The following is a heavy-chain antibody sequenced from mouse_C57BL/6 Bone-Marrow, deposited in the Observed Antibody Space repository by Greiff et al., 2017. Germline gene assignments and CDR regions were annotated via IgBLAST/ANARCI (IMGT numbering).Heavy chain of an antibody. CDR1: GFNIKDDY. CDR2: IDPENGDT. V-gene: IGHV14-4*01. J-gene: IGHJ3*01. Sequence: EVKLQESGAELVRPGASVKLSCTASGFNIKDDYMHWVKQRPEQGLEWIGWIDPENGDTEYASKFQGKATITADTSSNTAYLQLSSLTSEDTAVYYCTTEDAWFAYWGQGTLVTVSA. CDR3: TTEDAWFAY.